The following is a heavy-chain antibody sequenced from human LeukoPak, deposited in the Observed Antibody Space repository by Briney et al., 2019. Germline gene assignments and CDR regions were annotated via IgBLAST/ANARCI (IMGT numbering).Heavy chain of an antibody. CDR1: GGSISSSSYY. CDR2: IYYSGST. CDR3: ARKNSYYYVDGAFDI. J-gene: IGHJ3*02. Sequence: SETLSLTCTVSGGSISSSSYYWGWIRQPPGKGLEWIGSIYYSGSTYYNPSLKSRVTISVDTSKNQFSLKLSSVTAADTAVYYCARKNSYYYVDGAFDIWGQGTMVTVSS. D-gene: IGHD3-10*02. V-gene: IGHV4-39*07.